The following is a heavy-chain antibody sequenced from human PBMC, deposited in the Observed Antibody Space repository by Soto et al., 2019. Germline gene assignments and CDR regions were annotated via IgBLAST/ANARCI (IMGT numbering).Heavy chain of an antibody. D-gene: IGHD6-19*01. Sequence: GGSLRLSCAASVFTFDDYAMHWVRQAPGKGLEWVSGISWNSGSMDYADSVKGRFTISRDNAKNSLYLQMNSLRTEGTALYYCAKASGWYVANFDLWGRGTLVTSPQ. V-gene: IGHV3-9*01. CDR3: AKASGWYVANFDL. J-gene: IGHJ2*01. CDR2: ISWNSGSM. CDR1: VFTFDDYA.